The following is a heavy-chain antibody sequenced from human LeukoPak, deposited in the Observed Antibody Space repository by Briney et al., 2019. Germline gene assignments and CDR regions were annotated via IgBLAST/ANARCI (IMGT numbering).Heavy chain of an antibody. CDR3: ARDRSPLYDTDYYYGMDV. CDR2: INPNSGGT. CDR1: GYTFTGYY. Sequence: ASVKVSCKASGYTFTGYYMHWVRQAPGQGLEWMGWINPNSGGTNYAQKFQGWVTMTRDTSISTAYMELSRLRSDDTAVYYCARDRSPLYDTDYYYGMDVWGQGTTVTVSS. V-gene: IGHV1-2*04. J-gene: IGHJ6*02. D-gene: IGHD3-9*01.